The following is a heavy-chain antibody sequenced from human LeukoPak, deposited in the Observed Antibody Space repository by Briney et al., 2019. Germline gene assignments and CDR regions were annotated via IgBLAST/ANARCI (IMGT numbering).Heavy chain of an antibody. Sequence: ASVKASCKASGYTFTGYYMHWVRQAPGQGLEWMGWINSNSGGTNYAQKFQGRVTMTRDTSISTAYMELSRLRSDDTAVYYCASLYYYDSSGYSLAFDYWGQGTLVTVSS. CDR2: INSNSGGT. CDR1: GYTFTGYY. CDR3: ASLYYYDSSGYSLAFDY. J-gene: IGHJ4*02. V-gene: IGHV1-2*02. D-gene: IGHD3-22*01.